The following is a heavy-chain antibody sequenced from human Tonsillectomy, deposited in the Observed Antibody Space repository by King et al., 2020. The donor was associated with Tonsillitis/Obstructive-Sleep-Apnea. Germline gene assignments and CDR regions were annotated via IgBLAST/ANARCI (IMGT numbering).Heavy chain of an antibody. V-gene: IGHV5-10-1*01. J-gene: IGHJ4*02. D-gene: IGHD2-15*01. CDR2: IDPSDSYS. Sequence: VQLVESGAEVKKPGESLRISCTGSGYSFTSYWINWVRQIPGKGLEWMGKIDPSDSYSNYSPSFQGHVTISTDKSISTAYLQWSSLKASDTAMYYCARHFCSGGSCYLDYWGQGTLVTVSS. CDR1: GYSFTSYW. CDR3: ARHFCSGGSCYLDY.